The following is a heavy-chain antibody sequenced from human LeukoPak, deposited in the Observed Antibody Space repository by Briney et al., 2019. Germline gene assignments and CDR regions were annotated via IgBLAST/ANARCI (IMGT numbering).Heavy chain of an antibody. CDR2: ISGVTGRT. D-gene: IGHD2-15*01. J-gene: IGHJ4*02. CDR1: GFTFSNYA. Sequence: GGSLRLSCAASGFTFSNYAMSWVRQAPGKGLEWVSAISGVTGRTYYADSVKGRFTISRDSSKNTLFLQMNRLRPEDAAVYYCAKAPVTTCRGAFCYPFDYWGLGTLVTVSS. V-gene: IGHV3-23*01. CDR3: AKAPVTTCRGAFCYPFDY.